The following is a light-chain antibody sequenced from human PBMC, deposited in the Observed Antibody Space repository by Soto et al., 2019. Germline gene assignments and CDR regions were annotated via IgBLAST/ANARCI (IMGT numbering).Light chain of an antibody. CDR3: QQYHNWPPYT. CDR1: QSVSTN. Sequence: EIVMTQSPATLSVSPGERATLSCRASQSVSTNLAWYQQKPGQAPRLLMYGASTRATGIPARFIGSGSGTEFTLTISSLQSEDFAVYYCQQYHNWPPYTFGQGTKLEIK. J-gene: IGKJ2*01. V-gene: IGKV3-15*01. CDR2: GAS.